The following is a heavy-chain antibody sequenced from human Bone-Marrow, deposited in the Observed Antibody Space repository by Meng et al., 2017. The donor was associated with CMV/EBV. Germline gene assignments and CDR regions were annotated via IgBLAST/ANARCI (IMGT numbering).Heavy chain of an antibody. V-gene: IGHV3-7*01. J-gene: IGHJ4*02. CDR2: IKQDGSEK. CDR3: ARVYDILTGYQIDY. D-gene: IGHD3-9*01. Sequence: GESLKISCAASGFTFSSYWMSWVRQAPGKGLEWVANIKQDGSEKYYVDSVKGRFTISRDNAKNSLYLQMNSLRAEDTAVYYCARVYDILTGYQIDYWGQGTLVTVSS. CDR1: GFTFSSYW.